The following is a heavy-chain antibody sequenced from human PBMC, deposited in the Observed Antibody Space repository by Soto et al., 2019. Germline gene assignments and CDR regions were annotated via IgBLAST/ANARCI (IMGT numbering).Heavy chain of an antibody. J-gene: IGHJ2*01. CDR3: AKDTDQILGIGGGFDL. V-gene: IGHV3-23*01. CDR1: GFTFSSYA. Sequence: GGSLRLSCAASGFTFSSYAMSWVRQAPGKGREWVSAISGSGGSTYYADSVKGRFTISRDNSKNTLYLQMNSLRAEDTAVYYCAKDTDQILGIGGGFDLWGRGTLVTVSS. D-gene: IGHD7-27*01. CDR2: ISGSGGST.